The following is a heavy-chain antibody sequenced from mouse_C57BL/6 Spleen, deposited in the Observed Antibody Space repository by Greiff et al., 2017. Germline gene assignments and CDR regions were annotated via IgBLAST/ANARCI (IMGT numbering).Heavy chain of an antibody. J-gene: IGHJ4*01. CDR2: INPNNGGT. CDR1: GYTFTDYY. CDR3: ARGAYGSSSYYAMDY. V-gene: IGHV1-26*01. Sequence: VQLQQSGPELVKPGASVKISCKASGYTFTDYYMNWVKQSHGKSLEWIGDINPNNGGTSYNQKFKGKATLTVDKSSSTAYMELRSLTSEDSAVYYCARGAYGSSSYYAMDYWGQGTSVTVSS. D-gene: IGHD1-1*01.